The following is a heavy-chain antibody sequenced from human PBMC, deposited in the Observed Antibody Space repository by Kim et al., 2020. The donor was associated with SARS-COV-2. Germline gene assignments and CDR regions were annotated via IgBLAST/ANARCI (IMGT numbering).Heavy chain of an antibody. CDR2: IYYSGST. J-gene: IGHJ5*01. D-gene: IGHD1-26*01. Sequence: SETLSLTCTVSGGSISSYYWSWIRQPPGKGLEWIGYIYYSGSTNYNPSLKSRVTISVDTSKNQFSLKLSSVTAADTAVYYCARGKGGSPGWFDSWGQGTLVTVSS. CDR1: GGSISSYY. CDR3: ARGKGGSPGWFDS. V-gene: IGHV4-59*01.